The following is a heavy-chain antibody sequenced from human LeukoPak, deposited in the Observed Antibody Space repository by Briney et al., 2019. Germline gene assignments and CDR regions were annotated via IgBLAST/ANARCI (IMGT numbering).Heavy chain of an antibody. CDR2: IKNDGSTT. Sequence: GGSLRLSCAASGFTFSSYWMHWVRQPPGKGLVWVSRIKNDGSTTTYADSVKGRFTVSRDNAKNTLYLQMNSLRAEDTAVYYCARETSGSYYFDYWGQGTLVTVSS. V-gene: IGHV3-74*01. J-gene: IGHJ4*02. CDR3: ARETSGSYYFDY. CDR1: GFTFSSYW. D-gene: IGHD1-26*01.